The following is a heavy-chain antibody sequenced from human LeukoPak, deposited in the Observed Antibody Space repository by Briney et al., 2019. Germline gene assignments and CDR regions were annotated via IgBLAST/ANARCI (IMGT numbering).Heavy chain of an antibody. CDR1: GFTFRTYG. CDR3: AGVSDYSNYFDF. D-gene: IGHD4-11*01. Sequence: GGSLRLSCAASGFTFRTYGMHWVRQAPGKGLEWVAIIWYDGSTKYYAESVKGRFTIPRDNSKNMLYLQMNSLRAEDTAVYYCAGVSDYSNYFDFWGQGTLVTVSS. V-gene: IGHV3-33*01. CDR2: IWYDGSTK. J-gene: IGHJ4*02.